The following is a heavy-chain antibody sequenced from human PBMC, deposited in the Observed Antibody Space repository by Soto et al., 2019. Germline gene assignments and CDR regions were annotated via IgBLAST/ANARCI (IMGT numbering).Heavy chain of an antibody. J-gene: IGHJ5*02. D-gene: IGHD3-10*01. CDR2: IYYSGST. V-gene: IGHV4-59*12. CDR1: GGSISSYY. Sequence: PSEPLSLTCTVSGGSISSYYWSWIRQPPGKGLEWIGYIYYSGSTNYNPSLKSRVTISVDTSKNQFSLKLSSVTAADTAVYYCARDSHYYGSVPYRFDPWGQGTRVTVSS. CDR3: ARDSHYYGSVPYRFDP.